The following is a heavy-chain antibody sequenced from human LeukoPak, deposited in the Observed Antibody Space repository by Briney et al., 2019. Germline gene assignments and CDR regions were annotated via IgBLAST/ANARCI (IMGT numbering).Heavy chain of an antibody. CDR2: MNPNSGNT. Sequence: ASVTVSFKASGYTFTSYDINWVRQATGQGLEWMGWMNPNSGNTGYAQKFQGRVTITRNTSISTAYMELSSLRSEDTAVYYCARDSSGWYHWFDPWGQGTLVTVSS. D-gene: IGHD6-19*01. CDR1: GYTFTSYD. CDR3: ARDSSGWYHWFDP. V-gene: IGHV1-8*01. J-gene: IGHJ5*02.